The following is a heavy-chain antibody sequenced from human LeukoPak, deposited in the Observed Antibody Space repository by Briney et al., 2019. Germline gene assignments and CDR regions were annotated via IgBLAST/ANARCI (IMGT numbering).Heavy chain of an antibody. CDR2: IYYSGST. J-gene: IGHJ4*02. CDR3: ARETSCGSSSCYVDY. CDR1: GGSISSSSYY. D-gene: IGHD2-2*01. Sequence: SETLSLTCTVSGGSISSSSYYWGWIRQPPGKGLEWIGSIYYSGSTYYNPSPKSRVTISVDTSKNQFSLKLSSVTVADTAVYYCARETSCGSSSCYVDYWGQGTLVTVSS. V-gene: IGHV4-39*07.